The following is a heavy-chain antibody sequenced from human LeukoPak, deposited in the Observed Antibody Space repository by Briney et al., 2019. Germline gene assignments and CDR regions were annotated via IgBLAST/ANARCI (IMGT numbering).Heavy chain of an antibody. CDR1: GYIFSSYW. D-gene: IGHD5-18*01. J-gene: IGHJ4*02. V-gene: IGHV5-51*01. CDR2: IYPHDSYT. CDR3: ATQTDTNFDF. Sequence: GESLKISCKASGYIFSSYWIGWVRQMPGKGLEWMGIIYPHDSYTRYSPSFQGQVTISADKSTGTAYLQWSSLKASDTAMYYCATQTDTNFDFWGQGTLVTVSS.